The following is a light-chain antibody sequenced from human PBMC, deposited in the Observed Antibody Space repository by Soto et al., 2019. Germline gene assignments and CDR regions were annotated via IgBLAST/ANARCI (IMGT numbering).Light chain of an antibody. V-gene: IGKV1-39*01. J-gene: IGKJ1*01. CDR2: DTS. CDR1: QTINNY. Sequence: DLQMTQSPSSLSASVGDRVTITCRSSQTINNYLNWYQQRPGRAPKLLIYDTSSLQSGVPSRFSGSGSGTVFTLTISSLQPEDLATYYCQQGFTAPPWTFGQGTKVELK. CDR3: QQGFTAPPWT.